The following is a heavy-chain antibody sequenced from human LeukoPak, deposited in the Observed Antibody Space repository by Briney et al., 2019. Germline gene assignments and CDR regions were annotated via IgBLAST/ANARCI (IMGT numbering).Heavy chain of an antibody. CDR2: VYTSGST. V-gene: IGHV4-61*02. D-gene: IGHD6-13*01. CDR1: GGSITSGSYY. J-gene: IGHJ5*02. Sequence: SETLSLTCSVSGGSITSGSYYWSWIRQPAGKGLEWIGRVYTSGSTKYNPSLKSRVTISVDTSKNQFSLKLSSVTAADTAVYYCARVPYSSSWYNWFDPWGQGTLVTVSS. CDR3: ARVPYSSSWYNWFDP.